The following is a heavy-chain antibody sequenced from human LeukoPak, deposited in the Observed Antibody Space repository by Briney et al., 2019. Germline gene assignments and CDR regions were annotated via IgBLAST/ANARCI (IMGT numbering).Heavy chain of an antibody. Sequence: SETLSLTCTVSGGSISSSSYYWGWIRQPPGKGLEWIGSIYYSGSTYYNPSLKSRVTISVDTSKNQFSLKLNSVTAADTAVYYCARVRLLEDAFDIWGQGTMVTVSS. CDR3: ARVRLLEDAFDI. CDR2: IYYSGST. V-gene: IGHV4-39*07. CDR1: GGSISSSSYY. D-gene: IGHD2/OR15-2a*01. J-gene: IGHJ3*02.